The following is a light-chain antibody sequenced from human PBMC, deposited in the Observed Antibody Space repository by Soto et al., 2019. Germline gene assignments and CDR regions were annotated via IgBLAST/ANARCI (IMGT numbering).Light chain of an antibody. V-gene: IGKV3-20*01. CDR2: GAS. Sequence: IVLTQSPGTLSLSPGERATLSCRASQSISSTYLAWYQQKPGQAPRLLIFGASNRATGIPDRFRGSGSGTDFTLTISGLEPEDFAVYYCHQFGNSLTWTFGQGTKVEIK. CDR3: HQFGNSLTWT. J-gene: IGKJ1*01. CDR1: QSISSTY.